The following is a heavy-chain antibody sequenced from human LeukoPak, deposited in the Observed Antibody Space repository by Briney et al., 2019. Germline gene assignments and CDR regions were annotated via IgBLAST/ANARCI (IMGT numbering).Heavy chain of an antibody. J-gene: IGHJ6*03. CDR3: AKGLVWSGYPRRMDV. Sequence: GGSLRLSCAASGFTFSSYGMHWVRQAPGKGLEWVAFIRYDGSNKYYADSVKGRFTISRDNSKNTLYLQMNSLRAEDTAVYYRAKGLVWSGYPRRMDVWGKGTTVTVSS. V-gene: IGHV3-30*02. D-gene: IGHD3-3*01. CDR1: GFTFSSYG. CDR2: IRYDGSNK.